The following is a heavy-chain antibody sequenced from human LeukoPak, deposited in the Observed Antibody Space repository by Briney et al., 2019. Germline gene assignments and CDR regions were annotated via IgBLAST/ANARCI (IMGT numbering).Heavy chain of an antibody. D-gene: IGHD1-1*01. CDR1: GFTFSSYT. Sequence: GGSLRLSCAASGFTFSSYTMTAVRRAPGKGLEWVSYISSSGGTIYYADSVKGRFTISRDNAKNSLYRQINSPRAEDTAVYYRARVGTSSNYYYYMDVWGKGTTVTVSS. CDR3: ARVGTSSNYYYYMDV. J-gene: IGHJ6*03. CDR2: ISSSGGTI. V-gene: IGHV3-48*04.